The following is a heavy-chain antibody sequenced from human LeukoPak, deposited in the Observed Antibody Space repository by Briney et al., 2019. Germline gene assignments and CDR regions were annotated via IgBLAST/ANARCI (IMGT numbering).Heavy chain of an antibody. J-gene: IGHJ4*02. V-gene: IGHV3-53*01. CDR2: IYSGGST. CDR1: GFTVSSNY. Sequence: GGSLRLSCAASGFTVSSNYMSWVRRAPGKGLEWVSVIYSGGSTYCADSVKGRFTISRDNSKNTLYLQMNSLRAEDTAVYYCAREEGMITFGGVIVTKDFDYWGQGTLVTVSS. CDR3: AREEGMITFGGVIVTKDFDY. D-gene: IGHD3-16*02.